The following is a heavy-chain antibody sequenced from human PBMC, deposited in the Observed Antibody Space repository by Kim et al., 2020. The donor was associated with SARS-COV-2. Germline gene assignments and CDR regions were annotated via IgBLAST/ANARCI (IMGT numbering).Heavy chain of an antibody. V-gene: IGHV1-18*01. D-gene: IGHD3-16*01. CDR1: GYTFTSYG. J-gene: IGHJ6*02. Sequence: ASVKVSCKASGYTFTSYGISWVRQAPGQGLEWMGWISAYNGNTNYAQKLQGRVTMTTDTSTSTAYMELRSLRSDDTAVYYCARDQRLPSIMGWYYYYGMDVWGQGTTVTVSS. CDR3: ARDQRLPSIMGWYYYYGMDV. CDR2: ISAYNGNT.